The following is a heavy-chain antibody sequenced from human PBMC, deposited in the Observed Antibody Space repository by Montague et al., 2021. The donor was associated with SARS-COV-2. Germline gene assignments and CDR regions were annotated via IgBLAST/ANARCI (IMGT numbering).Heavy chain of an antibody. J-gene: IGHJ4*02. V-gene: IGHV4-34*01. CDR3: ARWDPQTLTVISLRGKSANDY. D-gene: IGHD4-11*01. Sequence: SETLSLTCAVYGGSFSGFFWSWIRQPPGKGLEWIAEINDRGVTNYSYNPSLGSRVTISADTSKNQFSLKLRSVTAADTAVYYCARWDPQTLTVISLRGKSANDYWGQGTLVTVSS. CDR2: INDRGVTNY. CDR1: GGSFSGFF.